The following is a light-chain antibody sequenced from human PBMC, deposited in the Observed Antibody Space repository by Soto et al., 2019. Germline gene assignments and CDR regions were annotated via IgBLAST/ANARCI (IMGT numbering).Light chain of an antibody. CDR1: SSDVGGYNY. V-gene: IGLV2-14*01. Sequence: QSALTKPASVSGSPGQSITISCTGTSSDVGGYNYVSWYQQHPGKAPKVIIYEVSNRPSGVSNRFSGSKSGNTASLTISGLQAEDEADYYCNSYTSSSARVFGGGTKVTVL. CDR3: NSYTSSSARV. CDR2: EVS. J-gene: IGLJ3*02.